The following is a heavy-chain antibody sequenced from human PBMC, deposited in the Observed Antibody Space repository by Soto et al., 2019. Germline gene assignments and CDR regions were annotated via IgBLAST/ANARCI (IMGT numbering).Heavy chain of an antibody. CDR2: VTNSGSGT. CDR3: AKDTYYYSSSDYYVFDS. J-gene: IGHJ4*02. D-gene: IGHD3-22*01. CDR1: GFTFSNYA. Sequence: GGSLRLSCAASGFTFSNYAMTWVRQAPGKGLEWVSSVTNSGSGTYYADSVKGQFTISRDNFKNTLYLQMDSLRAEDTAVYYCAKDTYYYSSSDYYVFDSWGQGTLVTVSS. V-gene: IGHV3-23*01.